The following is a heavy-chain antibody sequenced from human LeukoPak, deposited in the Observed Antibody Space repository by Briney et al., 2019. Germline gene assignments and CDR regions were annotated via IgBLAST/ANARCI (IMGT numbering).Heavy chain of an antibody. CDR2: INHTGST. V-gene: IGHV4-34*01. CDR3: ARQRAAIWGFDY. J-gene: IGHJ4*02. CDR1: GGSFSGYY. Sequence: SETLSLTCAVYGGSFSGYYWSWIRQPPGKGLEWIGEINHTGSTTYHPSLTSRVTISVDTPKNQFSLKLSSVAAADTAVYYCARQRAAIWGFDYWGQGTLVTVSS. D-gene: IGHD3-16*01.